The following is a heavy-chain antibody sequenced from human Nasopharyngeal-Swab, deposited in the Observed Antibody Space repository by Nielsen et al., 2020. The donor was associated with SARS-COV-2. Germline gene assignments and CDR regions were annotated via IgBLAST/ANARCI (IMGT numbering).Heavy chain of an antibody. D-gene: IGHD6-19*01. CDR2: IKQDGSEK. J-gene: IGHJ6*02. CDR1: GFTFSSYW. CDR3: ARDPHGYSSGWYWDYFYGMDL. Sequence: GESLKISCAASGFTFSSYWMSWVRQAPGKGLEWVANIKQDGSEKYYVDSVKGRFTISRDNAKNSLYLQMNSLRAEDTAVYYCARDPHGYSSGWYWDYFYGMDLWGQRTTGTGFS. V-gene: IGHV3-7*03.